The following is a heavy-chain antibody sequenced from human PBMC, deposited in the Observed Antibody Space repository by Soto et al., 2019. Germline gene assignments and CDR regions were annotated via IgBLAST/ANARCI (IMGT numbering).Heavy chain of an antibody. CDR2: IYYSGST. CDR3: AREGLITGTTYYYYGMDV. V-gene: IGHV4-61*08. CDR1: GGSISSGGYY. J-gene: IGHJ6*02. D-gene: IGHD1-7*01. Sequence: SETLSPTCTVSGGSISSGGYYWSWIRQPPGKGLEWIGYIYYSGSTNYNPSLKSRVTISVDTSKNQFSLKLSSVTAADTAVYYCAREGLITGTTYYYYGMDVWGQGTTVTVSS.